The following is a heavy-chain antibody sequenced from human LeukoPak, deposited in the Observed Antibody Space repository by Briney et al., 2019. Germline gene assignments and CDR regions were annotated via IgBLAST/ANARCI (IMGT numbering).Heavy chain of an antibody. CDR2: ISGSGGST. D-gene: IGHD5/OR15-5a*01. CDR3: AKRRELRGSTIDY. J-gene: IGHJ4*02. CDR1: GFIFKNYA. V-gene: IGHV3-23*01. Sequence: GGSLRLSCAASGFIFKNYAMAWVRQAPGNGLEWVSAISGSGGSTYYADSVKGRFTISRDNSKNTLYLQMNSLRAEDTAVYYCAKRRELRGSTIDYWGQGTLVTVSS.